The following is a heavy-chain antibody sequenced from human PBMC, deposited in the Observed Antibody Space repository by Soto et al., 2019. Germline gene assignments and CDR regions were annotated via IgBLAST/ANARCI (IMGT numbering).Heavy chain of an antibody. CDR1: GGSISSGGYY. CDR2: IYYSGST. Sequence: PSETLSLTCTVSGGSISSGGYYWSWIRQHPGKGLEWIGYIYYSGSTYYNPSLKSRVTISVDTSKNQFSLKLGSVTAADTAVYYCARGGWELRYAFDIWGRGTMVTVS. V-gene: IGHV4-31*03. J-gene: IGHJ3*02. CDR3: ARGGWELRYAFDI. D-gene: IGHD1-26*01.